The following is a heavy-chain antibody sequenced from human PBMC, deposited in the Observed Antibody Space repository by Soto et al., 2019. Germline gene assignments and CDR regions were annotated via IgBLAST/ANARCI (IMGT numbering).Heavy chain of an antibody. Sequence: ASVKVSCKTSGYTFSNYGITWVRQAPGQGLEWMGWISARTGTTNYAQKFQGRVIMTTDTSTGTAYMDLRSLRSDDTAVYFCARTYCSGGNCYSGWFDPWGQGTPVTVSS. V-gene: IGHV1-18*01. J-gene: IGHJ5*02. CDR2: ISARTGTT. CDR3: ARTYCSGGNCYSGWFDP. D-gene: IGHD2-15*01. CDR1: GYTFSNYG.